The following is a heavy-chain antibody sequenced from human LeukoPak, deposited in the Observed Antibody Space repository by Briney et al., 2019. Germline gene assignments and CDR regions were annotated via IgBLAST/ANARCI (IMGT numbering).Heavy chain of an antibody. CDR1: GFTFSSYG. D-gene: IGHD3-3*01. V-gene: IGHV3-30*02. CDR3: ARDYDFWSGYPSYYFDY. Sequence: GGSLRLSCAASGFTFSSYGMHWVRQAPGKGLEWVAFIRYDGSNKYYADSVKGRFTISRDNSKNTLYLQMNSLRAEDTAVYYCARDYDFWSGYPSYYFDYWGQGTLVTVSS. CDR2: IRYDGSNK. J-gene: IGHJ4*02.